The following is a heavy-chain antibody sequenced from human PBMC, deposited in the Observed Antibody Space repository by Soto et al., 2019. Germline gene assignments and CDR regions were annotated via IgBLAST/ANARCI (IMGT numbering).Heavy chain of an antibody. D-gene: IGHD3-3*01. CDR2: IYYSGST. V-gene: IGHV4-61*08. J-gene: IGHJ5*02. Sequence: SETLSLTCTVSGGSISSGDYYWSWIPQPPGKGLEWIGYIYYSGSTNYNPSLKSRVTISVDTSKDQFSLKLSSVTAADTAVYYCARVLGSRYDFWSGYQNNWFDPWGQGTLVTVSS. CDR3: ARVLGSRYDFWSGYQNNWFDP. CDR1: GGSISSGDYY.